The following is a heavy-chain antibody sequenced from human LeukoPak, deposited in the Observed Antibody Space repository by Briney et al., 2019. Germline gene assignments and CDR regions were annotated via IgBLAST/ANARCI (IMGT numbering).Heavy chain of an antibody. V-gene: IGHV3-20*04. CDR3: ARVGGGSIIAVAGTWFGMDV. D-gene: IGHD6-19*01. CDR1: GFTFDDYG. CDR2: INWNGGST. Sequence: GGSLRLSCAASGFTFDDYGMSWVRQAPGKGLEWVSGINWNGGSTGYADSVKGRFTISRDNAKNSLYLQMNSLRAEDTAVYYCARVGGGSIIAVAGTWFGMDVWGQGTTVTVSS. J-gene: IGHJ6*02.